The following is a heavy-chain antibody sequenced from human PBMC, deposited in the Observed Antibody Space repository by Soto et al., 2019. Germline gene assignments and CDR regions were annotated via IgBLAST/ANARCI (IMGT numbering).Heavy chain of an antibody. D-gene: IGHD3-3*01. J-gene: IGHJ4*02. Sequence: EVQLVESGGGLVQPGGSLRLSCAASGFTFSSHAMSWVRQAPGKGLQWISSISSSGISKYYADSVKGRFTISRDDSKNTLYLQMNSLRADDTAVYYCAKTGLEWELDYWGQGTLVTVSS. CDR2: ISSSGISK. V-gene: IGHV3-23*04. CDR3: AKTGLEWELDY. CDR1: GFTFSSHA.